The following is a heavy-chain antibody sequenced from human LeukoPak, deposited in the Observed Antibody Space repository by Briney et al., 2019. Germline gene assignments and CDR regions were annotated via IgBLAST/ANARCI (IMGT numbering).Heavy chain of an antibody. J-gene: IGHJ6*03. CDR1: GFTFSSYG. Sequence: GGSLRLSCAASGFTFSSYGMHWVRQAPGKGLEWVAFIRYDGSNKYYADSVKGRFTISRDNSKNTLYLQMNSLRAEDTAVYYCAKDLIVVVPAAIRIFEEYYYYYMDVWGKGSTVTVSS. CDR3: AKDLIVVVPAAIRIFEEYYYYYMDV. V-gene: IGHV3-30*02. CDR2: IRYDGSNK. D-gene: IGHD2-2*01.